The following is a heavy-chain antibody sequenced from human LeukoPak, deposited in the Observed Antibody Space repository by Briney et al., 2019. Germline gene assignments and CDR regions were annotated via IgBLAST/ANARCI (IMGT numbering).Heavy chain of an antibody. V-gene: IGHV1-69*13. CDR3: ARESRYCSGGSCYPPSFDY. CDR2: IIPIFGTA. Sequence: SVKVSCKASGGTFSSYAISWVRQAPGQGLEWMGGIIPIFGTANYAQKFQGRVTITADESTSTAYMELSGLRSEDTAVYYCARESRYCSGGSCYPPSFDYWGQGTLVTVSS. D-gene: IGHD2-15*01. J-gene: IGHJ4*02. CDR1: GGTFSSYA.